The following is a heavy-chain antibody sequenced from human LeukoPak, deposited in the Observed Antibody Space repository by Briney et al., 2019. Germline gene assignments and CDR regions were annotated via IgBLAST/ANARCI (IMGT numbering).Heavy chain of an antibody. Sequence: PGGSLRLSCAASGFTFSSYNMHWVRQATGKGLEWVSAIGTAGDPYYPDSVKGRFTISRENAKNSLYLQMNSLRAGDTAVYYCVRDYYDSRGHYYGMDVWGQGTTVTVSS. CDR3: VRDYYDSRGHYYGMDV. CDR1: GFTFSSYN. CDR2: IGTAGDP. D-gene: IGHD3-22*01. V-gene: IGHV3-13*05. J-gene: IGHJ6*02.